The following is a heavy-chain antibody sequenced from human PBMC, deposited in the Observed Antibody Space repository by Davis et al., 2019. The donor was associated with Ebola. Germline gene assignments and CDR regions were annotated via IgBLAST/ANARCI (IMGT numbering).Heavy chain of an antibody. D-gene: IGHD3-16*01. CDR3: ARVWLFHYGRDV. V-gene: IGHV1-46*01. CDR1: GYTLIRHY. J-gene: IGHJ6*02. Sequence: ASVPVSRLASGYTLIRHYMHRVRQAPGPGLEWPRIINPSGGSTSYAPKFQGRVTMTRDTSTSTVYMERSSLRSEDTAVYYCARVWLFHYGRDVRGQGTTVTVSS. CDR2: INPSGGST.